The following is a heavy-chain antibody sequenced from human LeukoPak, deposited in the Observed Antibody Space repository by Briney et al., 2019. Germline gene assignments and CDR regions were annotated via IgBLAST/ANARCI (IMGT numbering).Heavy chain of an antibody. CDR1: GFTFSNAW. J-gene: IGHJ4*02. CDR2: IKSKTDGGTT. CDR3: TTGPITYYYDSSGPDFDY. V-gene: IGHV3-15*01. Sequence: TGGSLRRSCAASGFTFSNAWMSWVRQAPGKGLEWVGRIKSKTDGGTTDYAAPVKGRFTISRDDSKNTLYLQMNSLKTEDTAVYYCTTGPITYYYDSSGPDFDYWGQGTLVTVSS. D-gene: IGHD3-22*01.